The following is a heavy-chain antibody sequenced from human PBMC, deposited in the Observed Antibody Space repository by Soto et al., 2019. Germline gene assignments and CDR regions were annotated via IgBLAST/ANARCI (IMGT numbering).Heavy chain of an antibody. CDR3: AREYGSCDSSGRLDYWYFGL. CDR1: GYSFTSYV. V-gene: IGHV1-3*01. D-gene: IGHD3-22*01. J-gene: IGHJ2*01. CDR2: INPGNGNT. Sequence: QVQLVQSGAEVKKPGASVKISCKASGYSFTSYVIHWLRQAPGQTLEGMGCINPGNGNTKFSQIFQDRVTVTSDTSASTVYMELSSLSFEAPAVYYCAREYGSCDSSGRLDYWYFGLWGRGTLVTVSP.